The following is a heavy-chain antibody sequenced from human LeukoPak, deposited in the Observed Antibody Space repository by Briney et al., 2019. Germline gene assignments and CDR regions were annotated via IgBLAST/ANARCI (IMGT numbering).Heavy chain of an antibody. J-gene: IGHJ4*02. CDR1: GFSFSNTW. CDR3: TPGGKDYVH. D-gene: IGHD4-17*01. V-gene: IGHV3-15*07. CDR2: VKSKSDGGTA. Sequence: GGSLRLSCAASGFSFSNTWMNWVRLAPGKGLEWVGRVKSKSDGGTADYAAPVKGRFTISRGDSKSTLYVHMSSLKIEDTALYYCTPGGKDYVHWGQGTLVTVSS.